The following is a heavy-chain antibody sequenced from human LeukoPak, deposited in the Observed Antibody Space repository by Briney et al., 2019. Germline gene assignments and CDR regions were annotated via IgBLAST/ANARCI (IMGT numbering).Heavy chain of an antibody. Sequence: PWGSLRLSCAVSGLTFSDAWLMWVRQAPGKGLEWVSVIYSGGSTYYADSVKGRFTISRDNSKNTLYLQMNSLRAEDTAVYYCARVSPIRVAFDIWGQGTMVTVSS. J-gene: IGHJ3*02. D-gene: IGHD3-16*01. CDR1: GLTFSDAW. CDR3: ARVSPIRVAFDI. V-gene: IGHV3-66*01. CDR2: IYSGGST.